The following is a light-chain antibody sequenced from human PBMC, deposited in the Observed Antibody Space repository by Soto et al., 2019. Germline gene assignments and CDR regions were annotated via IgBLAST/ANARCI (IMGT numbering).Light chain of an antibody. CDR1: QSVSGW. V-gene: IGKV1-5*01. Sequence: DIQMTQSPSTLSASVGDTVTVTCRASQSVSGWLAWYQQKPGEAPRLLIYDASSLESGVPSRFSGSGYGTEFTLTISSLQPEDFATYYCQQLNSYPLTFGGGTKVDIK. CDR2: DAS. CDR3: QQLNSYPLT. J-gene: IGKJ4*01.